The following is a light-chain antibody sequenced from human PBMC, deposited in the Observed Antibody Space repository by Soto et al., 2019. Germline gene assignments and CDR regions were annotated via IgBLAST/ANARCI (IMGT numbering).Light chain of an antibody. J-gene: IGKJ3*01. CDR3: QQYNNAPPFT. CDR1: QSISSW. CDR2: KAS. V-gene: IGKV1-5*03. Sequence: DIQMTQSPSTLSASVGDRVTITCRASQSISSWLAWYQKKPGKAPKLLIYKASGLESGVPSRFSGSGSGTDFTLTISSLQPDDFATYYCQQYNNAPPFTFGPGTKVEIK.